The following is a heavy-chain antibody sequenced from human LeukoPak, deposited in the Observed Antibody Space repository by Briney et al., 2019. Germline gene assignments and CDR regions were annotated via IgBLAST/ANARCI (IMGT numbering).Heavy chain of an antibody. CDR3: ARGFCSSTNCYQGPFDF. CDR2: IKNRTNGGTT. V-gene: IGHV3-15*01. J-gene: IGHJ4*02. CDR1: GFTFSSAW. D-gene: IGHD2-2*01. Sequence: PGGSLRLSCAASGFTFSSAWMTWVRQAPGKGLEWVGHIKNRTNGGTTDYAAPVKGRFIISRDDSKNTLYLQMNSLRTEDTAVYYCARGFCSSTNCYQGPFDFWGQGTLVTVSS.